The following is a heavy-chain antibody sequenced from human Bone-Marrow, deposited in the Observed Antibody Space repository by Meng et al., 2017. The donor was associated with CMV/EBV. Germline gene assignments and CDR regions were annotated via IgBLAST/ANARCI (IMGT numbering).Heavy chain of an antibody. CDR1: GYSFTSYW. CDR3: ARILGYCSSTSCYSPRGYWFVP. J-gene: IGHJ5*02. CDR2: IYPCDSDT. D-gene: IGHD2-2*01. Sequence: KVSCKGSGYSFTSYWIGWVRQMPGKGLEWMGSIYPCDSDTRYSPYFHGQVTISADKSISTAYLQWSSLKASYAAMYYCARILGYCSSTSCYSPRGYWFVPWGQGTLVTVSS. V-gene: IGHV5-51*01.